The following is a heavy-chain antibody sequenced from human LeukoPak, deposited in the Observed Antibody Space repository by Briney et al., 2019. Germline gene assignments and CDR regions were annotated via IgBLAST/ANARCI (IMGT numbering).Heavy chain of an antibody. CDR2: IYSGGDT. D-gene: IGHD6-6*01. J-gene: IGHJ4*02. CDR1: GFVVRKNH. V-gene: IGHV3-53*01. Sequence: TGGPLRLSCEASGFVVRKNHMGWVRQAPGKGLEWVSLIYSGGDTSYADSVKGRFTISRDRSKNTLYLQMNSLRAEDTAVFYCAKDNSGITARPNDYWGQGTLVTVSS. CDR3: AKDNSGITARPNDY.